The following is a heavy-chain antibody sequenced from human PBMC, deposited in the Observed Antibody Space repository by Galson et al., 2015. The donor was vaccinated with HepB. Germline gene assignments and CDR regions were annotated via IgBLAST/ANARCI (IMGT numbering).Heavy chain of an antibody. J-gene: IGHJ6*02. V-gene: IGHV3-64D*06. CDR3: VKAQWLVHSSYYYYGMDV. Sequence: SLRLSCAASGFTFSSYAMHWVRQAPGKGLEYVSAISSNGGSTYYADSVKGRFTISRDNSKNTLYLQMSSLRAEDTAVYYCVKAQWLVHSSYYYYGMDVWGQGTTVTVSS. D-gene: IGHD6-19*01. CDR2: ISSNGGST. CDR1: GFTFSSYA.